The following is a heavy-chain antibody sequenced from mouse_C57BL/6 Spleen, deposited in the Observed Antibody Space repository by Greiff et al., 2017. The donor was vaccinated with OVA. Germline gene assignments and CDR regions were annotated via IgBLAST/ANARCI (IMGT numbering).Heavy chain of an antibody. CDR1: GFTFSSYG. CDR2: ISSGGSYT. J-gene: IGHJ4*01. D-gene: IGHD2-4*01. V-gene: IGHV5-6*01. CDR3: ARRGDYDGDYYAMDY. Sequence: EVHLVESGGDLVKPGGSLKLSCAASGFTFSSYGMSWVRQTPDKRLEWVATISSGGSYTYYQDSVKGRFTLSRDNAKNTLYLQMSSLKSEDTAMYYCARRGDYDGDYYAMDYWGQGTSVTVSS.